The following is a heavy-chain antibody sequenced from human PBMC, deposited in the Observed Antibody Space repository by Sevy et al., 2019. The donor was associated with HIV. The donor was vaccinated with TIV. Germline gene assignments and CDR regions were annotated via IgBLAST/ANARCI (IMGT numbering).Heavy chain of an antibody. CDR3: ARSHNVDSAPFDY. Sequence: SENLSLTCSVSGDSLSSADYYWSWVRQPPGKGLEWIGYFFYSDNFYYNPSLKSRLTISVDTSKNQFSLKLTSVTAADSAVYYCARSHNVDSAPFDYWGPGTPVTVSS. J-gene: IGHJ4*02. CDR1: GDSLSSADYY. V-gene: IGHV4-30-4*01. CDR2: FFYSDNF. D-gene: IGHD5-18*01.